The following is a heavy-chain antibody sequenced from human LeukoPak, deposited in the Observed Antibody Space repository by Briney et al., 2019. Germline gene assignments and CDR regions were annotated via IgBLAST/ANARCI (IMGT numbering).Heavy chain of an antibody. CDR3: AKDGVYDFWSGYHDY. V-gene: IGHV3-23*01. CDR2: ISGSGGST. J-gene: IGHJ4*02. Sequence: GRSLRLSCAASGFTFDDYAMHWVRQAPGKGLEWVSAISGSGGSTYYADSVKGRFTISRDNSKNTLYLQMNSLRAEDTAVYYCAKDGVYDFWSGYHDYWGQGTLVTVSS. CDR1: GFTFDDYA. D-gene: IGHD3-3*01.